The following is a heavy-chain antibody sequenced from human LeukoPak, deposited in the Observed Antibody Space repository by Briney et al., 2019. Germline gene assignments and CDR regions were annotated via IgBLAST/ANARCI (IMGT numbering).Heavy chain of an antibody. Sequence: ASVKVSCKASGYTFTSYYMHWVRQAPGQGLEWMGIINPSGGSTSYAQKFQGRVTMTRDTSTSTVYMELSSLRSEDTAVYYCARDFYYYGSGSYLYGMDAWGQGTTVTVSS. CDR1: GYTFTSYY. CDR2: INPSGGST. J-gene: IGHJ6*02. CDR3: ARDFYYYGSGSYLYGMDA. D-gene: IGHD3-10*01. V-gene: IGHV1-46*01.